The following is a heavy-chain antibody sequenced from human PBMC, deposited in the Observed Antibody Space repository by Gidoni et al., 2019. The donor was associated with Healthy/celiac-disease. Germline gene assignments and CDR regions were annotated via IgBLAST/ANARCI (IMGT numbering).Heavy chain of an antibody. CDR3: ARDARASSSQGGFDY. CDR1: GFPFSSYG. D-gene: IGHD6-13*01. V-gene: IGHV3-30*03. CDR2: ISYDGGNK. J-gene: IGHJ4*02. Sequence: QVQLVESAGGVVQPGRSLRLSCAASGFPFSSYGMHWVRQAPGKGLEWVGVISYDGGNKYYADSVKGRFTISRDNSKNTLYLQMNSLRAEDTAVYYCARDARASSSQGGFDYWGQGTLVTVSS.